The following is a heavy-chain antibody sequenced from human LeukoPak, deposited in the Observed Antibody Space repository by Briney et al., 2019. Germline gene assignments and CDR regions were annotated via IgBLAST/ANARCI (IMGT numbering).Heavy chain of an antibody. V-gene: IGHV4-38-2*02. Sequence: PSETLSLTCTVSGGSISSYYWGWIRQPPGKGLEWIGSIYHSGSTYYNPSLKSRVTISVDTSKNQFSLKLSSVTAADTAVYYCARDPHYTPFDYWGQGILVTVSS. D-gene: IGHD4-11*01. CDR3: ARDPHYTPFDY. CDR2: IYHSGST. CDR1: GGSISSYY. J-gene: IGHJ4*02.